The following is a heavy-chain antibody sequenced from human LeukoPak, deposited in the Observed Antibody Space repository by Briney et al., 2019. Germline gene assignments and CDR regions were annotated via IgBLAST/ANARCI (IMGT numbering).Heavy chain of an antibody. J-gene: IGHJ2*01. Sequence: SETLSLTCTVSGGSISSSSYYWGWIRQPPGKGLEWIGSIYYSGSTYYNPSLKSRVIISIDTSKNQISLSLSSVTAADTAVYYCARDRDDGFDLWGRGTLVTVSS. V-gene: IGHV4-39*07. CDR3: ARDRDDGFDL. D-gene: IGHD1-1*01. CDR1: GGSISSSSYY. CDR2: IYYSGST.